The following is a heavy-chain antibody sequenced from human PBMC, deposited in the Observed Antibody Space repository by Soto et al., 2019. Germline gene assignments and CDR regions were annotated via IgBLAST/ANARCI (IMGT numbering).Heavy chain of an antibody. CDR2: MNPSSANT. CDR3: TRGQEVWWNAGPLGLHGLDV. CDR1: RYTFISYD. D-gene: IGHD3-16*01. V-gene: IGHV1-8*01. Sequence: GASVKVSCKASRYTFISYDTNWVRQAPGQGLEWMGWMNPSSANTGYAQKFQGRISMTRNTSMNTAYMELNSLTSEDTAVYYCTRGQEVWWNAGPLGLHGLDVWGQGTTVTVSS. J-gene: IGHJ6*02.